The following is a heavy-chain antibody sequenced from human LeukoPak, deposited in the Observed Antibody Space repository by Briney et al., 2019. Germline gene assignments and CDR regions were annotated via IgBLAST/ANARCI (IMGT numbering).Heavy chain of an antibody. Sequence: GASVKVSCKASGYTFTSYAMHWVRQAPGQRLEWMGWINAGNGNTKYSQEFQGRVTITRDKSTGTAYMELSSLRSEDTAVYYCARSTGYSSSWYVPGYAFDIWGQGTMVTVSS. V-gene: IGHV1-3*03. CDR1: GYTFTSYA. CDR2: INAGNGNT. J-gene: IGHJ3*02. D-gene: IGHD6-13*01. CDR3: ARSTGYSSSWYVPGYAFDI.